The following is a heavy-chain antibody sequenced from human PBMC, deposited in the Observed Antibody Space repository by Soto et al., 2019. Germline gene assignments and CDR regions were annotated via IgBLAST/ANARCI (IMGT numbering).Heavy chain of an antibody. V-gene: IGHV3-30*03. D-gene: IGHD1-26*01. CDR3: ARGNLSFDFDS. Sequence: QIQLVESGGDVVQPGKSLRLSCAASGFNFGFFGMHWVRQAPGKGLEWVAFISGDGINTQYADSVRGRFTLSRDYSRKTMYLQMDSLRAEDTALYYCARGNLSFDFDSWGLGTLVPVSS. CDR1: GFNFGFFG. CDR2: ISGDGINT. J-gene: IGHJ4*02.